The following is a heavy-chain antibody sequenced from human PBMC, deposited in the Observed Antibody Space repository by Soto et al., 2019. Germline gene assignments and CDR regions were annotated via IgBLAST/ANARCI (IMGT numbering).Heavy chain of an antibody. Sequence: SVKVSCRASRHHFSSYAISWVRQAPRQGRAWIGGIVRIFGTAKYPQKFEGRVTITADESTSTAYMELSSLRSEDTAAYYCARGSDYYDSSGFPFDDWGQGSLVTVSS. CDR2: IVRIFGTA. CDR1: RHHFSSYA. D-gene: IGHD3-22*01. CDR3: ARGSDYYDSSGFPFDD. V-gene: IGHV1-69*13. J-gene: IGHJ4*02.